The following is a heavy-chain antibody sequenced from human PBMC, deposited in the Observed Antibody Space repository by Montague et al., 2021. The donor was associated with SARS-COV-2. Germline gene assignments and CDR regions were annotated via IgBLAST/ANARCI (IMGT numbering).Heavy chain of an antibody. D-gene: IGHD3/OR15-3a*01. CDR2: ISYSGDT. J-gene: IGHJ4*02. Sequence: TLSLTCTVSGDSISSGGYYWSWIRQHPGKGLEWIGYISYSGDTYYTPPLKSRITMSVDTSNNQFSLKLRSVTTADTAVYYCARDSSWTPFDFWGQGTLVTVSS. CDR1: GDSISSGGYY. V-gene: IGHV4-31*03. CDR3: ARDSSWTPFDF.